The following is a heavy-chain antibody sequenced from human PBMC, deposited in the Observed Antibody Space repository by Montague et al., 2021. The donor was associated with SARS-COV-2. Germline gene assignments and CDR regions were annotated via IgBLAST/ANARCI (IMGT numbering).Heavy chain of an antibody. Sequence: SETLSLTCTVSGVSVTDYYWIWIRQPPGKGLEWVGNILYNKGTNFNPSLKSRVAISVDTSKNQFSLRLTSVTAADTAFYYCVRHPDYDGLTTRTDFWDQGTLVTVSS. CDR1: GVSVTDYY. V-gene: IGHV4-59*08. D-gene: IGHD3-9*01. CDR3: VRHPDYDGLTTRTDF. J-gene: IGHJ4*02. CDR2: ILYNKGT.